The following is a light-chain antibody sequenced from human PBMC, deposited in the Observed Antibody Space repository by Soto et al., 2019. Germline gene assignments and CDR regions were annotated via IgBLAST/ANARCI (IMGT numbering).Light chain of an antibody. V-gene: IGLV1-40*01. Sequence: VLTQPPSVSGAPGQRVTISCTGSSSNIGAGYDVHWYQQLPGTAPKLLIYGNSNRPSGVPDRFSGSKSGTSASLAITGLQAEDEADYYCQSYDSSLIYVFGTGTKVTVL. J-gene: IGLJ1*01. CDR3: QSYDSSLIYV. CDR2: GNS. CDR1: SSNIGAGYD.